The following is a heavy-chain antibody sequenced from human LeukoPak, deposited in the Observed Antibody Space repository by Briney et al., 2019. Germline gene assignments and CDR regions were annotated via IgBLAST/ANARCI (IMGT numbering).Heavy chain of an antibody. Sequence: SETLSLTCAVSGGSISSGGYSWSWIRQPPGKGLEWIGYTYHSGSTYYNPSLKSRVTISVDRSKNQFSLKLSSVTATDTAVYYCARHEAQDFDYWGQGTLVTVSS. CDR2: TYHSGST. V-gene: IGHV4-30-2*01. CDR3: ARHEAQDFDY. CDR1: GGSISSGGYS. J-gene: IGHJ4*02.